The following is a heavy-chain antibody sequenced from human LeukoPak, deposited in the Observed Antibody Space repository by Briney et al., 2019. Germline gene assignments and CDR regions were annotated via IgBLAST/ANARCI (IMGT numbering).Heavy chain of an antibody. CDR1: GFSFSSYW. CDR2: IKEDGSEK. Sequence: GGSLRLSCAASGFSFSSYWMSWVRQAPGKGLEWLANIKEDGSEKYYVDSVKGRFTISRDNAKNSLYLQMNSLRAEDTAVYYCARDLADALLWFGASEGAGYWGQGTLVTVSS. V-gene: IGHV3-7*01. CDR3: ARDLADALLWFGASEGAGY. J-gene: IGHJ4*02. D-gene: IGHD3-10*01.